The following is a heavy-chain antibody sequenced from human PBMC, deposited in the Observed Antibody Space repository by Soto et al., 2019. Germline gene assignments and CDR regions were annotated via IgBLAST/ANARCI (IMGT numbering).Heavy chain of an antibody. CDR2: IIPIFGAS. CDR3: ARDGDGNSLAY. D-gene: IGHD7-27*01. J-gene: IGHJ4*02. CDR1: GGTFTTYT. Sequence: QVQLVQSGPEVKKPGSSVKVSCKSSGGTFTTYTFSWVRQAPGQGLEWMAGIIPIFGASKSAQKYQDRVAITTDESTRTIYMELSSLRFDDTAVYYCARDGDGNSLAYWGQGTLVTVSS. V-gene: IGHV1-69*01.